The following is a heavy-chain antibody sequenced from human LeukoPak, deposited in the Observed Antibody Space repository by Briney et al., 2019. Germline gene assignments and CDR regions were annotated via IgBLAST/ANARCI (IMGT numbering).Heavy chain of an antibody. CDR1: GFTVGSYY. CDR3: ARAYYDILTGLGFDY. D-gene: IGHD3-9*01. J-gene: IGHJ4*02. Sequence: GGSLRLSCAASGFTVGSYYMSWVRQAPGKGLEWVSVLYRGGSTYYTDSVKGRFTISRDHSKNTLYLQMNSLRAEDTAVYYCARAYYDILTGLGFDYWGQGTLVTVSS. CDR2: LYRGGST. V-gene: IGHV3-53*01.